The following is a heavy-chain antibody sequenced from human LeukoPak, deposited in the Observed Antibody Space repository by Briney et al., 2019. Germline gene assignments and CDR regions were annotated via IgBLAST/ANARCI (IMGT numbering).Heavy chain of an antibody. V-gene: IGHV4-59*01. CDR2: IYYSGST. J-gene: IGHJ1*01. CDR3: ARGISDFQH. D-gene: IGHD6-19*01. CDR1: GGSISNNY. Sequence: SETLSLTCTVSGGSISNNYWSWIRQPPGKGLEWIGYIYYSGSTNYNPSLKSRVTISVDTSKNQFSLKLSSVTTADTAVYYCARGISDFQHWGQGTLVTVSS.